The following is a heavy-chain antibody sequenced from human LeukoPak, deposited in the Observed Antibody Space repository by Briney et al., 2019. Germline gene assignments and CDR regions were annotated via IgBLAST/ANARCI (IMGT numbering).Heavy chain of an antibody. CDR3: VRGYDILTGRTYRLDY. V-gene: IGHV1-69*13. CDR2: IIPIFGTA. D-gene: IGHD3-9*01. Sequence: SVKVSCKASGGTFSSYAISWVRQAPGQGLEWMGGIIPIFGTANYAQKFQGRVTITADESTSTAYMELSSLRSEDTAVYYCVRGYDILTGRTYRLDYWGQGTLVTVSS. CDR1: GGTFSSYA. J-gene: IGHJ4*02.